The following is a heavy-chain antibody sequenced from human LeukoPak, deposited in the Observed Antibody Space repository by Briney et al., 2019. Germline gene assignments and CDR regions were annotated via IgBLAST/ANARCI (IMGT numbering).Heavy chain of an antibody. Sequence: ASVKVSCKASGYTFTSFDINWVRQATGQGLEWMGWMNPNSGNTGYAQKFQGRVTMTRNTSISTAYTELSSLRSEDTAVYYCARGYYDSSGPTDDAFDIWGQGTMVTVSS. CDR2: MNPNSGNT. CDR3: ARGYYDSSGPTDDAFDI. V-gene: IGHV1-8*01. CDR1: GYTFTSFD. D-gene: IGHD3-22*01. J-gene: IGHJ3*02.